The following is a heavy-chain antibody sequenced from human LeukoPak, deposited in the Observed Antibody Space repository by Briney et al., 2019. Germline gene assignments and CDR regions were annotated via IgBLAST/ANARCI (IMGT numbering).Heavy chain of an antibody. J-gene: IGHJ2*01. Sequence: PGGSLRLSCAASGFTFSGSDMHWVRQASGKGLEWIGRIKTKAERYAAAYVVSVKGMFTISRDDSKNTAFLQMNSLKTEDTAVYYCSRRIFTADWHLDLWGRGALVTVSS. CDR2: IKTKAERYAA. CDR3: SRRIFTADWHLDL. D-gene: IGHD3-3*01. CDR1: GFTFSGSD. V-gene: IGHV3-73*01.